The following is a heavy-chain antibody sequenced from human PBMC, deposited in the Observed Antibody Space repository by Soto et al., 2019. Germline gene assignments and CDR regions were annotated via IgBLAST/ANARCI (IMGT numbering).Heavy chain of an antibody. V-gene: IGHV3-33*01. CDR1: GFTFSSYG. D-gene: IGHD3-22*01. J-gene: IGHJ3*02. CDR2: IWYDGSNK. CDR3: ARHYDSSGYGALDI. Sequence: QVQLVESGGGVVQPGRSLRLSCAASGFTFSSYGMHWVRQAPGKGLEWVAVIWYDGSNKYYADSVKGRFTISRDNSKNKLYLQMNSLRAEDTAVYYCARHYDSSGYGALDIWGQGTMVTVPS.